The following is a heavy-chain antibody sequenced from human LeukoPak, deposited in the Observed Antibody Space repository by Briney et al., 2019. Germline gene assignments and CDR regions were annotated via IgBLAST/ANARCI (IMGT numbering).Heavy chain of an antibody. CDR2: MNPNSGNT. V-gene: IGHV1-8*01. CDR1: GYTFTSYD. Sequence: GASVKVSCKASGYTFTSYDINWVRQATGQGLEWMGWMNPNSGNTGYAQKFQGRVTMTRNTSISTAYMELRSLRSDDTAVYYCARAALPYDSSGYYYEEGPNWFDPWGQGTLVTVSS. D-gene: IGHD3-22*01. J-gene: IGHJ5*02. CDR3: ARAALPYDSSGYYYEEGPNWFDP.